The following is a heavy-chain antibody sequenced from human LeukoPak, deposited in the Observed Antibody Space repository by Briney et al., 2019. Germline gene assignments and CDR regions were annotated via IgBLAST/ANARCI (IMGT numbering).Heavy chain of an antibody. Sequence: PSETLSLTCTVSGASISSGGYSWSWIRQPAGKGLEWIGHIYASGRTNYNPSLNSRVTISVDTSKHQFSLRLNSVTAADTAVYYCARVVHTMVNWFDPWGQGTLVSVSA. CDR3: ARVVHTMVNWFDP. J-gene: IGHJ5*02. D-gene: IGHD5-18*01. CDR2: IYASGRT. V-gene: IGHV4-61*09. CDR1: GASISSGGYS.